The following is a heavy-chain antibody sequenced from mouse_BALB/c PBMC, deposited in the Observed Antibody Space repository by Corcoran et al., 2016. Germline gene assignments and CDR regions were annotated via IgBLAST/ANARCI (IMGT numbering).Heavy chain of an antibody. J-gene: IGHJ3*01. CDR3: ARNPNYYGSSYPFAY. CDR1: GYTFTNYG. Sequence: QIQLVQSGPELKKPGETVKISCKASGYTFTNYGMNWVKQAPGKGLKWMGWINTYTGEPTYADDFKGRFAFSLETSASTAYLQINNLKNEDMATYFCARNPNYYGSSYPFAYWGQGTLVTVSA. V-gene: IGHV9-1*02. CDR2: INTYTGEP. D-gene: IGHD1-1*01.